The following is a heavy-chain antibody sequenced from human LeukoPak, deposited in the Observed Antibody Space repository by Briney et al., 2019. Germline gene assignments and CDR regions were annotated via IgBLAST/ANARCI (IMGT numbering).Heavy chain of an antibody. CDR1: GFTFSSYA. D-gene: IGHD5-24*01. CDR2: ISYDASSK. V-gene: IGHV3-30-3*01. CDR3: ARDLMATIYYYYGMDV. Sequence: PGRSLRLSCAASGFTFSSYAMHWVRQAPGKGLEWVAVISYDASSKYYTDSVKGRFTISRDNSENTLYLQMNTLRADDTAVYFCARDLMATIYYYYGMDVWGRGTTVTVSS. J-gene: IGHJ6*02.